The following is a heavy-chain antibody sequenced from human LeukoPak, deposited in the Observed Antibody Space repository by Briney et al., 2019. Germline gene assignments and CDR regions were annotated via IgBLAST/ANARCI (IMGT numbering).Heavy chain of an antibody. D-gene: IGHD3-10*01. Sequence: GGSLRLSCAASGFAFSTYWMHWVRQAPGEGPMWVSRLNGDGGYTYYADSVKGRFTISRDNSKNTLFLQMNSLRAGDTAVYYCARGTVTMVDYWGQGTLVTVSS. CDR2: LNGDGGYT. J-gene: IGHJ4*02. CDR1: GFAFSTYW. CDR3: ARGTVTMVDY. V-gene: IGHV3-74*01.